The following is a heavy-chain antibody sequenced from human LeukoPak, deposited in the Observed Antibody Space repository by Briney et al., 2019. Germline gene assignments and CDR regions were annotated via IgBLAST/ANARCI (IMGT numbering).Heavy chain of an antibody. J-gene: IGHJ5*02. V-gene: IGHV1-18*01. CDR2: ISGYNGNT. D-gene: IGHD3-3*01. CDR1: GATLNSHG. Sequence: GAPVKVSCQASGATLNSHGVNWVRQAPGQGLEWMGWISGYNGNTNYARKVQGRVTLTRDASTSTAYMELRNLRFDDTAIYFCARANMVFGVDIEQNWFDLWGQGTRVIVSS. CDR3: ARANMVFGVDIEQNWFDL.